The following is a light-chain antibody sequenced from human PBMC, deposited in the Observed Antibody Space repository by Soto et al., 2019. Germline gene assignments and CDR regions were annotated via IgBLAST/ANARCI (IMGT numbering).Light chain of an antibody. Sequence: QSALAQPPSVSGSPGQSITISCTGTSSDVGGYNYVSWYQQHPGKAPKVMIYDASNRPSGVSNRFSGSKSGNTASLTISGLQAEDEADYFCSSYTSSGTYVFGTGTKVTV. CDR1: SSDVGGYNY. V-gene: IGLV2-14*01. J-gene: IGLJ1*01. CDR3: SSYTSSGTYV. CDR2: DAS.